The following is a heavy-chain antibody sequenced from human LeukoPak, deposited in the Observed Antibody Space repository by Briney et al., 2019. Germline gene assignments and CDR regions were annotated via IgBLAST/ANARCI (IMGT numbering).Heavy chain of an antibody. J-gene: IGHJ4*02. CDR1: GGSISSYY. V-gene: IGHV4-59*01. D-gene: IGHD3-22*01. CDR3: ARDIRPYYGFDY. Sequence: KPSETLSLTCTVSGGSISSYYWSWIRQPPGKGLEWIGYIYYSGSTNYNPSLKSRVTISVDTSKNQFSLKLSSVTAADTAVYYCARDIRPYYGFDYWGQGALVTVSS. CDR2: IYYSGST.